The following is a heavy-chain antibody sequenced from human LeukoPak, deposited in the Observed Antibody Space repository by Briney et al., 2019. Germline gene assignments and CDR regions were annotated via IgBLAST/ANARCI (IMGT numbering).Heavy chain of an antibody. CDR3: ARDSSSWGIFDY. D-gene: IGHD6-13*01. CDR1: GYTFTGYY. J-gene: IGHJ4*02. Sequence: ASVKVSCKASGYTFTGYYMHWVRQAPGQGLEWMGWINPNSGGTNYAQKLQGRVTMTTDTSTSTAYMELRSLRSDDTAVYYCARDSSSWGIFDYWGQGTLVTVSS. V-gene: IGHV1-2*02. CDR2: INPNSGGT.